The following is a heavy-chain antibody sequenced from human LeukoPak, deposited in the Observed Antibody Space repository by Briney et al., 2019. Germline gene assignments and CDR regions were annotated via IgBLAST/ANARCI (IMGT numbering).Heavy chain of an antibody. D-gene: IGHD2-8*01. Sequence: ASVKVSCKASGGTFSIDAISWGRQAPGQGGEWMGGIIPIVGTANYAQTCQGRVTITADESTTTAYMEMSSLRSEATAVYYCERGRTVYCPNGVCYMVTTRFDTWGQGNLVTVSS. V-gene: IGHV1-69*13. J-gene: IGHJ5*02. CDR2: IIPIVGTA. CDR3: ERGRTVYCPNGVCYMVTTRFDT. CDR1: GGTFSIDA.